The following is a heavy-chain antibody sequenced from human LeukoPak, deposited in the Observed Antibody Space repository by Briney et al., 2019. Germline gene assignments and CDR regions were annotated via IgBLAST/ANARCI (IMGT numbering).Heavy chain of an antibody. V-gene: IGHV1-24*01. D-gene: IGHD6-19*01. CDR1: GYTLTDLS. CDR2: FDPEDGET. CDR3: AIGVSSGWYYFDY. Sequence: GASVKVSCKVSGYTLTDLSMHWGRQAPGKGLEWMGGFDPEDGETIYAQKFQGRVTMTEDTSTDTAYMELSSLRSEDTAVYYCAIGVSSGWYYFDYWGQGTLVTVSS. J-gene: IGHJ4*02.